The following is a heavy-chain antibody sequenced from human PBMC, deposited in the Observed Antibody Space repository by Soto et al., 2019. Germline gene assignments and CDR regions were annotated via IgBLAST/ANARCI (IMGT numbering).Heavy chain of an antibody. J-gene: IGHJ6*02. CDR2: SNSDGSST. V-gene: IGHV3-74*01. D-gene: IGHD3-3*01. CDR1: GFTFSTYW. CDR3: AREPQNAAVFGAREFYGMAA. Sequence: AGSLSLSCAASGFTFSTYWMHWVSQAPGKGLMWVAYSNSDGSSTNYADAVQSRFTTSKNNANNTLDPRMNRLRAGHTAVYYCAREPQNAAVFGAREFYGMAAWGQGTKVTVSS.